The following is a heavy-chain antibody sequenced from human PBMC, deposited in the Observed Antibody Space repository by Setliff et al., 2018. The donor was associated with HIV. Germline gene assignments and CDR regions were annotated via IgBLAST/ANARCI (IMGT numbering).Heavy chain of an antibody. J-gene: IGHJ6*02. CDR2: IKQDGSEK. V-gene: IGHV3-7*03. Sequence: GSLRLSCAASGFTFSSYWMSWVRQAPGKGLEWVANIKQDGSEKYYVDSVKGRFTISRDNSKNTLYLQMNSLSAEDTAVYYCARDLDPFFAMEIWGQGTTVTVSS. CDR3: ARDLDPFFAMEI. CDR1: GFTFSSYW.